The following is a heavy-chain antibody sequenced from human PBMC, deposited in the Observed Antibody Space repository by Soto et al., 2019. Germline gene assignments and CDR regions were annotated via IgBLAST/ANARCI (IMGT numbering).Heavy chain of an antibody. V-gene: IGHV1-18*04. CDR3: ARDRSVAGERYAFDI. CDR1: GYTFTSYG. J-gene: IGHJ3*02. D-gene: IGHD6-19*01. Sequence: ASVKVSCKASGYTFTSYGISWVRQPPGQGLEWMGWISAYNGNTNYAQKLQGRVTMTTDASTSTAYMQLRSLRSDDTAVYYCARDRSVAGERYAFDIWGQGTMVTV. CDR2: ISAYNGNT.